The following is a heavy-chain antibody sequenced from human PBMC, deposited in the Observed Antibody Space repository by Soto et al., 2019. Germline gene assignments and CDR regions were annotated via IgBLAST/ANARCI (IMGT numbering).Heavy chain of an antibody. CDR1: GGSFSGYY. V-gene: IGHV4-34*01. CDR2: INHSGST. D-gene: IGHD3-10*01. Sequence: SETLSLPCAVYGGSFSGYYWSWIRQPPGKGLEWIGEINHSGSTNYNPSLKSRVTISVDTSKNQFSLKLSSVTAADTAVYYCARGSTMVDYYYMDVWGKGTTVTV. CDR3: ARGSTMVDYYYMDV. J-gene: IGHJ6*03.